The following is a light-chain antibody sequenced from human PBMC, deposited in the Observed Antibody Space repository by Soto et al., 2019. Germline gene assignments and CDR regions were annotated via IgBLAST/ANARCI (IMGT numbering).Light chain of an antibody. CDR2: EGS. J-gene: IGLJ3*02. CDR3: CSYAGIWV. CDR1: SSDVGSYNL. V-gene: IGLV2-23*01. Sequence: QSVLTQPASVSGSPGQSITISCTGTSSDVGSYNLVSWYQQHPGEAPKLMIYEGSKRPSGVSNRFSGSKSGNTASLTISGLQAEDEADYYCCSYAGIWVFGGGTKLTVL.